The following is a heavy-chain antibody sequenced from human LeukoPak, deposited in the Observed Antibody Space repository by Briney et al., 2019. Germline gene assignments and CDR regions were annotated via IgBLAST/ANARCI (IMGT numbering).Heavy chain of an antibody. J-gene: IGHJ1*01. V-gene: IGHV3-23*01. Sequence: GGSLRLSCAASGFTLSSHGMNWVRQAPGMGLEWVSGISPSGGITYYTDSVKGRFTISRDNSKNTQSLQMNSLRAEDTAVHYCAKDDDWGRYKHWGQGTLVTVSS. CDR3: AKDDDWGRYKH. D-gene: IGHD3-16*01. CDR1: GFTLSSHG. CDR2: ISPSGGIT.